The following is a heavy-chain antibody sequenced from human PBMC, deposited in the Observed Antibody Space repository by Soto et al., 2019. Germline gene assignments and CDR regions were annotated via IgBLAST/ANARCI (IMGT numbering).Heavy chain of an antibody. CDR3: AKANNGYYFDY. CDR2: ISYDGSNK. D-gene: IGHD2-8*01. V-gene: IGHV3-30-3*01. CDR1: GFTFSSYA. J-gene: IGHJ4*02. Sequence: QVQLVESGRGVVQPGRSLRLSCAASGFTFSSYAMHWVRQAPGKGLEWVAVISYDGSNKYYADFVKGRFTISRDNSKNTLYLQMSSLRAEDTAVYYCAKANNGYYFDYWGQGTLVTVSS.